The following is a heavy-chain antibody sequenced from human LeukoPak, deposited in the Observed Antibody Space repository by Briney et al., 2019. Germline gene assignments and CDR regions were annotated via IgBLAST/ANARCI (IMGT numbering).Heavy chain of an antibody. J-gene: IGHJ4*02. Sequence: SETLSLTCTVSGGSISSYYWSWIRQPPGKGLEWIGYIYYSGSTNYNPSLKSRVTISVDTSKNQFSLKLSSVTAADTAVYYCAAKSGSYGSSFDYWGQGTLVTVSS. CDR2: IYYSGST. CDR1: GGSISSYY. D-gene: IGHD1-26*01. V-gene: IGHV4-59*08. CDR3: AAKSGSYGSSFDY.